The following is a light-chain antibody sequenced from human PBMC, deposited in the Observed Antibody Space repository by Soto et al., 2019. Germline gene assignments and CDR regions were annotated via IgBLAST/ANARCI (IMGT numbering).Light chain of an antibody. CDR2: SGD. V-gene: IGKV3-11*01. J-gene: IGKJ1*01. CDR3: QQRYSWLRA. Sequence: ENVLTQSPDTLSLSPGETATLSCRASQSVSSSVAWYQHKPGQSPRLVVYSGDKRAPGIPPRFSGSGSGTDFTLTISSLESDDFAIYYCQQRYSWLRAFGPGTKVDIK. CDR1: QSVSSS.